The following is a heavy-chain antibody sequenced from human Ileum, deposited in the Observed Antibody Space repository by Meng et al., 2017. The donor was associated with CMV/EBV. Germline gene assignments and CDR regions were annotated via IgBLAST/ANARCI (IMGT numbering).Heavy chain of an antibody. CDR1: GFTFSDYY. D-gene: IGHD5-18*01. Sequence: GESLKISCAASGFTFSDYYMSWIRQAPGKGLEWVSYISSSSSTIYYADSVKGRFTISRDNAKNSLYLQMNSLRAEDTAVYYCAGYSYGVRGSGLDDYWGQGTLVTVSS. V-gene: IGHV3-11*01. CDR2: ISSSSSTI. J-gene: IGHJ4*02. CDR3: AGYSYGVRGSGLDDY.